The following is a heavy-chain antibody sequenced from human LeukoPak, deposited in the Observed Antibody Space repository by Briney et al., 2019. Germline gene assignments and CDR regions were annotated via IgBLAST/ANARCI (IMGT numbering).Heavy chain of an antibody. J-gene: IGHJ4*02. CDR2: IKQDGSEK. D-gene: IGHD3-22*01. Sequence: GGSLRLSCAASGFTFSDYYMSWIRQAPGKGLEWVANIKQDGSEKYYVDSVKSRFTVSRDNAKNSLFLQMNSLRAEDTAVYYCARDNSDYDSSFFDYWGQGTLVTVSS. V-gene: IGHV3-7*01. CDR1: GFTFSDYY. CDR3: ARDNSDYDSSFFDY.